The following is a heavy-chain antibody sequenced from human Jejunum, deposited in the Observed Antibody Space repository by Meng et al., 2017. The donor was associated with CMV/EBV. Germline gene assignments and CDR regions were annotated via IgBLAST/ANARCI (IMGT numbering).Heavy chain of an antibody. CDR1: GFTISNYW. D-gene: IGHD6-6*01. CDR3: ARIGYTSSSEDF. V-gene: IGHV3-7*01. J-gene: IGHJ4*02. CDR2: INQDGRVK. Sequence: PSGFTISNYWMTWVRQAPGKGLEWVANINQDGRVKYYGDSVKGRFTASRDNAKNLLYLEMNSLRAEDTAVYYCARIGYTSSSEDFWGQGTLVTVSS.